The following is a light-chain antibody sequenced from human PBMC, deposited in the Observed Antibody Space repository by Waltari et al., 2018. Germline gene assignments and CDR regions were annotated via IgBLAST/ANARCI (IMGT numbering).Light chain of an antibody. CDR2: DTR. V-gene: IGLV7-46*01. Sequence: QAVVTQEPSLTVSPGGTVTLTCGSSSGAVTSGHYPYWFQQKPGQAPRTLIYDTRNKHSWNTARFSGSLLGGKAALTLSGAQPEDEANYYCLLSYSGARVFGGGTKLTVL. CDR3: LLSYSGARV. CDR1: SGAVTSGHY. J-gene: IGLJ3*02.